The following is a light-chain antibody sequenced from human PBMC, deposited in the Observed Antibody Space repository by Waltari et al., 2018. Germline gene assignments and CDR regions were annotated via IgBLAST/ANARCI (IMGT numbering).Light chain of an antibody. V-gene: IGLV2-14*03. Sequence: QSALTQPASVSGSPGASIPISCTGTSRDVGPYKFVPWYPQHPGKVPKLIIYDATDRPSGVSSRFSGAKSGNTASLTISGLQAEDEGDYYCNSYTTSGTVVFGGGTKLTVL. CDR2: DAT. J-gene: IGLJ2*01. CDR1: SRDVGPYKF. CDR3: NSYTTSGTVV.